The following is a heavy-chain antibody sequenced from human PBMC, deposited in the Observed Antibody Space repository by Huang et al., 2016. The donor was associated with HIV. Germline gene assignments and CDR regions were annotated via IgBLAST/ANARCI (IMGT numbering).Heavy chain of an antibody. CDR1: GGSFSGYC. Sequence: QVQLHQWGAGLLKPSETLSLTCAVYGGSFSGYCWSWIRQPPGEGLGGIGEITHSGSTNSNPARKSRVTISEETSKNQVDRKLSSVTAADTAVDYWARAPHYGSGSYYYWGQGTLVTVSS. J-gene: IGHJ4*02. CDR3: ARAPHYGSGSYYY. CDR2: ITHSGST. D-gene: IGHD3-10*01. V-gene: IGHV4-34*01.